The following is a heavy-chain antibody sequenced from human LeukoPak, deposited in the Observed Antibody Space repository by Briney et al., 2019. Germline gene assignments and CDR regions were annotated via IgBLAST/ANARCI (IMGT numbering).Heavy chain of an antibody. V-gene: IGHV3-53*01. J-gene: IGHJ5*02. D-gene: IGHD5-18*01. CDR1: GFTVSSNY. CDR2: IYSGGST. Sequence: TGGSLRLSCAASGFTVSSNYMSWVRQAPGKGLEWVSVIYSGGSTYYADSVKGRFTISRDNSKNTLYLQMNSLRAEDTAVYYCARDGTEIGSYGPNWFDPWGQGTLVTVSS. CDR3: ARDGTEIGSYGPNWFDP.